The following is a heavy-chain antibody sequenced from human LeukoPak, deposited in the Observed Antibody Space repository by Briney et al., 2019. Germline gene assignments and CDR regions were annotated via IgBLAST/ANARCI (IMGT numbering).Heavy chain of an antibody. CDR2: ISAYNGNT. CDR1: GYTFTSYG. J-gene: IGHJ4*02. CDR3: ARALLRYFDWLLIEEGEFDY. V-gene: IGHV1-18*04. Sequence: GSVKVSCKASGYTFTSYGISWVRQAPGQGLEWMGWISAYNGNTNYAQKLQGRVTMTTDTSTSTAYMELRSLRSDDTAVYYCARALLRYFDWLLIEEGEFDYWGQGTLVTVSS. D-gene: IGHD3-9*01.